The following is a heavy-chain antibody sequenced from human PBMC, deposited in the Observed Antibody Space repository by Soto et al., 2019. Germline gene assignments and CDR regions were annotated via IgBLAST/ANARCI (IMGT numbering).Heavy chain of an antibody. CDR1: GGSFSVSGYY. D-gene: IGHD3-3*01. V-gene: IGHV4-34*01. J-gene: IGHJ5*02. Sequence: SETLSLTCAVSGGSFSVSGYYWSWIRQPPGKGLEWIGEINYSGSTNYNPSLRSRVTISGDTSKNQFSLQLSSVTAADTAVYDCARAHRGSYDFWRGRLYNWFDPWGQGTLVTVSS. CDR2: INYSGST. CDR3: ARAHRGSYDFWRGRLYNWFDP.